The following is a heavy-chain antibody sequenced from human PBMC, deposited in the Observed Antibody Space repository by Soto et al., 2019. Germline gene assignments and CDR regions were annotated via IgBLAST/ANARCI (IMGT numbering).Heavy chain of an antibody. CDR2: FDPEDGET. CDR1: GYTLTELS. V-gene: IGHV1-24*01. Sequence: ASVKVSCKVSGYTLTELSMHWVRQAPGKGLEWMGGFDPEDGETIYAQKFQGRVTMTEDTSTDTAYMELSSLRSEDTAVYYCATDLGIDTGGIVVPKSLRYYYYYMDVWGKGTTVTVSS. J-gene: IGHJ6*03. D-gene: IGHD2-2*01. CDR3: ATDLGIDTGGIVVPKSLRYYYYYMDV.